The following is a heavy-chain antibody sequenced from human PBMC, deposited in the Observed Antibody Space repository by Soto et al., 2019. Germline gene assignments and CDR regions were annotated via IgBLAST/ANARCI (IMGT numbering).Heavy chain of an antibody. CDR1: GFTFSSYW. J-gene: IGHJ3*02. CDR2: IKQDGSEK. Sequence: EVQLVESGGGLVQPGGSLRLTCAASGFTFSSYWMSWVRQAPGKGLEWVANIKQDGSEKYYVDSVKGRFTISRDNAKNSLYLQMNSLRAEDTAVYYCARHLAAAGWGAFDIWRQGTMVTVSS. D-gene: IGHD6-13*01. V-gene: IGHV3-7*01. CDR3: ARHLAAAGWGAFDI.